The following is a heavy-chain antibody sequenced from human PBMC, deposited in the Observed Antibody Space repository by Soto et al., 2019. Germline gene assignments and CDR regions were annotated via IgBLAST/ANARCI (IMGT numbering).Heavy chain of an antibody. CDR1: GFTFDDYA. Sequence: EVQLVESGGGLVQPGRSLRLSCAASGFTFDDYAMHWVRQAPGKGLEWVSGISWNSGSIGYADSVKGRFTNSRDNAKNSLYLQMNSLRAEDTALYYCAKGIPYYYYMDVWGKGTTVTVSS. CDR2: ISWNSGSI. J-gene: IGHJ6*03. V-gene: IGHV3-9*01. CDR3: AKGIPYYYYMDV.